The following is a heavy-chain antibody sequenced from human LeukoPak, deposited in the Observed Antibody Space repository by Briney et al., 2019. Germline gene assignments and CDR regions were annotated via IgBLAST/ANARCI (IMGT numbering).Heavy chain of an antibody. CDR3: ARDLNGSGTW. Sequence: GASVKVSCKASGYTFTDYYIHWVRQVPGQGLEWMGWINPNSGGTNYAQNFQDRVTLTRDTSISTVYMELNRLRSDDTAVYYCARDLNGSGTWWGQGTLVTVSS. J-gene: IGHJ4*02. D-gene: IGHD1-7*01. CDR1: GYTFTDYY. V-gene: IGHV1-2*02. CDR2: INPNSGGT.